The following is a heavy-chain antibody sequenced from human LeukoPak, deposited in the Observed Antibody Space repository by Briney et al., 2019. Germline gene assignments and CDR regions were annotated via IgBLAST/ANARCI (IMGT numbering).Heavy chain of an antibody. Sequence: PGGSLRLSCAASGFTFSRNWMHWVRQAPGKGLVWVSRINGDGSSTNYADSVKGRFTISRDNAKNTLSLQMNSLRAEDTAVYYCVRTIGTTVFDYWGQGNLVTVSP. CDR3: VRTIGTTVFDY. D-gene: IGHD1-1*01. CDR1: GFTFSRNW. V-gene: IGHV3-74*01. J-gene: IGHJ4*02. CDR2: INGDGSST.